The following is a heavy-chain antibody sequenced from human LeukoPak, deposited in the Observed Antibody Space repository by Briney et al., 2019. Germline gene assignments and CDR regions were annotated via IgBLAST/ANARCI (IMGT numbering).Heavy chain of an antibody. CDR3: ARNGNYLDAFNI. CDR2: IYRGDSDT. D-gene: IGHD1-7*01. J-gene: IGHJ3*02. V-gene: IGHV5-51*01. CDR1: GSTSTTYW. Sequence: GASLKISCKASGSTSTTYWIGWVRQMPGRGLEWMGIIYRGDSDTRYSPSFQGQVTISVDKSISTASLQWSSLKASDTAMYYCARNGNYLDAFNIWGQGTMVTVSS.